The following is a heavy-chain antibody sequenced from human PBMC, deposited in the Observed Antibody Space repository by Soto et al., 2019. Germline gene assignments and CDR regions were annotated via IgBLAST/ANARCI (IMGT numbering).Heavy chain of an antibody. D-gene: IGHD6-19*01. J-gene: IGHJ4*02. CDR1: GRSISSSHF. CDR3: ARSFGWYAIDY. CDR2: ISHRGCV. Sequence: QVLLQELGPGLVQPSGSLSLSCAVAGRSISSSHFWGRVRQPPGKGLECVADISHRGCVNYNPSRTSRFTISIVESNNQSSLKLNSVTAAETTIYYCARSFGWYAIDYWCQGTLVIVSS. V-gene: IGHV4-4*02.